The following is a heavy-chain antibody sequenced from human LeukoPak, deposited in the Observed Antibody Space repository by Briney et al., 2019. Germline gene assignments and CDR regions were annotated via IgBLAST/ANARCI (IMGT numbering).Heavy chain of an antibody. D-gene: IGHD4-23*01. Sequence: GGSLRLSCAASGFTFSSFAMSWVRQAPGKGLEWVAGMNQDGSHKNYVDSVKGRFTISRDNAEDSLFLQMNSLRADDTAVYYCAKGGGRPFEYWGQGTLVTVSS. CDR3: AKGGGRPFEY. J-gene: IGHJ4*02. CDR1: GFTFSSFA. CDR2: MNQDGSHK. V-gene: IGHV3-7*04.